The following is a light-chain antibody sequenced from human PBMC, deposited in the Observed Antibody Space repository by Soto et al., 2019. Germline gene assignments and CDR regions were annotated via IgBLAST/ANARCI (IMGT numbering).Light chain of an antibody. Sequence: DIQMTQSPSTLSASVGDRVTITCRASQSISSWLAWYQQKPGKAPKLLIYKASSLESGVPSRFSGSGSGTEFTLTISSLQPADFATYYCQQYNSYPFNFCPGTKVDIK. J-gene: IGKJ3*01. CDR2: KAS. CDR3: QQYNSYPFN. CDR1: QSISSW. V-gene: IGKV1-5*03.